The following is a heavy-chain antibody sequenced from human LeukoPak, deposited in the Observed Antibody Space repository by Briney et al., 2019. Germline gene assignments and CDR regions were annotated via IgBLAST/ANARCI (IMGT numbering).Heavy chain of an antibody. CDR3: ARDQYSGRFDY. V-gene: IGHV4-59*01. CDR1: GGSISNYY. CDR2: VYYSGNP. Sequence: SETLSLTCAVSGGSISNYYWSWIRQPPGKGLDCVGYVYYSGNPDYNPSLKSRVTISIDTSKNQFSLKLSSVTAADTAVYYCARDQYSGRFDYWGQGTLVTVSS. D-gene: IGHD1-26*01. J-gene: IGHJ4*02.